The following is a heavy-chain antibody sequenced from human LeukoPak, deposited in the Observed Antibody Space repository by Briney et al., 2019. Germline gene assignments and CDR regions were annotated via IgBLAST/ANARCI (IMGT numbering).Heavy chain of an antibody. CDR2: ISSSSSTI. D-gene: IGHD3-10*01. CDR1: GFTFSSYS. CDR3: ARDRRVRETGLLYYYYMDV. J-gene: IGHJ6*03. V-gene: IGHV3-48*04. Sequence: SGGSLRLSCAASGFTFSSYSMNWVRQAPGKGLEWVSYISSSSSTIYYADSVKGRFTISRDNAKNSLYLQMNSLRAEDTAVYYCARDRRVRETGLLYYYYMDVWGKGTTVAISS.